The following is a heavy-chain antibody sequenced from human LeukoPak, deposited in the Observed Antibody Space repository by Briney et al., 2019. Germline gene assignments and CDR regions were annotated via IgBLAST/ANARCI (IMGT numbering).Heavy chain of an antibody. J-gene: IGHJ4*02. D-gene: IGHD2-21*02. V-gene: IGHV3-66*01. CDR3: AREGVTAIPNFDY. CDR1: GFTVSSNY. Sequence: AGGSLRLSCAASGFTVSSNYMSWVRQAPGKGLEWVSVIYSGGSTYYADSVKGRFTISGDNSKNTLYLQMNSLRAEDTAVYYCAREGVTAIPNFDYWGQGTLVTVSS. CDR2: IYSGGST.